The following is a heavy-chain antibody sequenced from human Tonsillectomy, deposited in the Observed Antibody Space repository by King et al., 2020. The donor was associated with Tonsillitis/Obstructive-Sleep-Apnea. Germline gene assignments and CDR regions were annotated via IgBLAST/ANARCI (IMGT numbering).Heavy chain of an antibody. J-gene: IGHJ4*02. D-gene: IGHD5-18*01. Sequence: VQQVESGGGVVQPGRSLRLSCAASGFTFSSYAMHWVRQAPGKGLEWVAVISYDGSNKYYADSVKGRFTISRDNSKNTLYLQMNSLRAEDTAVYYCARGDTAMATGGFDYWGQGTLVTVSS. V-gene: IGHV3-30*04. CDR1: GFTFSSYA. CDR3: ARGDTAMATGGFDY. CDR2: ISYDGSNK.